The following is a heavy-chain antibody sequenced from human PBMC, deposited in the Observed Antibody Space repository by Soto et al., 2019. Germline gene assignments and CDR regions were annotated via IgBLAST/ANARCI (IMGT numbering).Heavy chain of an antibody. CDR3: AGEGDGARPGCIVDWFEP. CDR2: TSHDGVT. Sequence: SETLSLTCAVSSGSIDNVYWWSSVRQSPAKRLEWIGETSHDGVTNYNPSHEGRVTTSIDKSKNQSYLDLTSVTAADPAMYYCAGEGDGARPGCIVDWFEPWGLGSLVSVSS. CDR1: SGSIDNVYW. J-gene: IGHJ5*02. V-gene: IGHV4-4*02. D-gene: IGHD2-8*01.